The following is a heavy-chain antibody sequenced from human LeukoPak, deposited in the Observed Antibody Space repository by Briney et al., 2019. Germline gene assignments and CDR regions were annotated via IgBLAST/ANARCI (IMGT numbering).Heavy chain of an antibody. CDR1: GGSMSSGSY. V-gene: IGHV4-61*02. D-gene: IGHD6-13*01. CDR2: IYTSGST. Sequence: SETLSLTCTGSGGSMSSGSYWSWIRQPAGKGLEWIGRIYTSGSTYYNPSLKSRVTMSVDTSKNQFSLKLSSVTAADTAVYYCARVRREYSSSWYAVGFDYWGQGTLVTVSS. CDR3: ARVRREYSSSWYAVGFDY. J-gene: IGHJ4*02.